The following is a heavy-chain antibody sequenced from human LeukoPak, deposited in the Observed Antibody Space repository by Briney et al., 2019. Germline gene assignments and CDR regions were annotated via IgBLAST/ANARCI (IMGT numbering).Heavy chain of an antibody. J-gene: IGHJ4*02. CDR1: GGTFSSYA. D-gene: IGHD2-21*01. CDR2: IIPIFGTA. V-gene: IGHV1-69*13. CDR3: ARAPSCGGDCDY. Sequence: SVKVSCKASGGTFSSYAISWVRQAPGQGLEWMGGIIPIFGTANYAQKFQGRVTITADESTSTAYMELSSLRSEDTAVYYCARAPSCGGDCDYWGQGTLVTVSS.